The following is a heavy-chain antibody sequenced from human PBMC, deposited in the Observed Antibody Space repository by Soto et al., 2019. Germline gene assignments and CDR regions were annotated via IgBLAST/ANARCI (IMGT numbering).Heavy chain of an antibody. CDR3: AREIAAAALYYYGMDV. J-gene: IGHJ6*02. V-gene: IGHV3-21*01. CDR1: GFTFSSYS. D-gene: IGHD6-13*01. CDR2: ISSSSSYI. Sequence: LRLSCAASGFTFSSYSMNWVRQAPGKGLEWVSSISSSSSYIYYADSVKGRFTISRDNAKNSLYLQMNSLRAEDTAVYYCAREIAAAALYYYGMDVWGQGTTVTVSS.